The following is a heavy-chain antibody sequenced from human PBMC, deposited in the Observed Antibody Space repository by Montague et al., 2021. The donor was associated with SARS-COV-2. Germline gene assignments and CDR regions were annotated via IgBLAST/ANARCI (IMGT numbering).Heavy chain of an antibody. J-gene: IGHJ6*04. V-gene: IGHV4-61*02. CDR2: IYTSGST. D-gene: IGHD3-10*01. CDR1: GGSISSGSYY. CDR3: ARDALLWFGELSCLDV. Sequence: TLSLTCTVSGGSISSGSYYWSWIRQPAGKGLEWIGRIYTSGSTNYNPSLKSRVTISVDTYKNQFSLKLITVTAADTAVYSCARDALLWFGELSCLDVWGKGTTVTVST.